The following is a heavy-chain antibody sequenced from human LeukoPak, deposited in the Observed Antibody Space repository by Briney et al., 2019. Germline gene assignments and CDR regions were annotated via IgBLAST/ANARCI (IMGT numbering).Heavy chain of an antibody. CDR3: ARDAASYGSLKVPGY. CDR1: GYTFTSYG. V-gene: IGHV1-18*01. Sequence: PGASVKVSCKASGYTFTSYGISWVRQAPGQGLEWMGWISAYNGNTNYAQKLQGRVTMTTDTSTSTAYMELRSLRSDDTAVYYCARDAASYGSLKVPGYWGQGTLVTVSS. D-gene: IGHD5-18*01. CDR2: ISAYNGNT. J-gene: IGHJ4*02.